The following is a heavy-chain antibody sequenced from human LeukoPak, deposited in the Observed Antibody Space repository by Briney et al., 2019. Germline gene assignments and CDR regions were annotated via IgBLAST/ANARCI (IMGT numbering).Heavy chain of an antibody. CDR2: ISYDGSNK. Sequence: PGRSLRLSCAASGFTFSSYGMHWVRQAPGKGLEWVAVISYDGSNKYYAESVKGRFTISRDDSKKMLYLQMNSLRAEDTAVYYCARERGGQDWDFDLWGRGTLVTVSS. CDR3: ARERGGQDWDFDL. CDR1: GFTFSSYG. V-gene: IGHV3-30*03. D-gene: IGHD3-10*01. J-gene: IGHJ2*01.